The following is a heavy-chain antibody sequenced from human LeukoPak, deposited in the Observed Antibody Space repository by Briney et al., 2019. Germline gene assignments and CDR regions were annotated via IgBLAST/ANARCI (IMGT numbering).Heavy chain of an antibody. CDR3: ARSELGYNYYYMDV. CDR2: INHRRST. V-gene: IGHV4-34*01. CDR1: GGSFSGYY. J-gene: IGHJ6*03. D-gene: IGHD3-10*01. Sequence: SETLSLTCAVYGGSFSGYYWTWIRQPPGKGLEWIGEINHRRSTKYSPSLKSRVTISVDTSKNQFSLRLSSVTAADTAVYYCARSELGYNYYYMDVWGKGTTVTISS.